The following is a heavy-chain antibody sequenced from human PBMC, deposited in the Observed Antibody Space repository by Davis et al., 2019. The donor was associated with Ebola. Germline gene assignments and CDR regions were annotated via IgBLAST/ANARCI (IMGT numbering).Heavy chain of an antibody. V-gene: IGHV3-66*01. D-gene: IGHD2-15*01. CDR3: AIPDCSGDGCFSVYIKY. J-gene: IGHJ4*02. CDR1: GFTISSNS. CDR2: IYSGGST. Sequence: GESLKISCTASGFTISSNSMTWVRQAPGKGLEWVSIIYSGGSTFYAESVKGRFTISRDDSKNTLYLQMNSLRAEDTAVYYCAIPDCSGDGCFSVYIKYWGQGTLVTVSS.